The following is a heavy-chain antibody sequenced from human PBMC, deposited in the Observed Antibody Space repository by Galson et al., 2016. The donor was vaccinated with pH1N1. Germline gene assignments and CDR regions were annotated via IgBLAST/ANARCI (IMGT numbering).Heavy chain of an antibody. CDR3: ARRLSLTISGMWPYVAFAV. J-gene: IGHJ3*01. CDR1: GSSSTTYW. D-gene: IGHD3-3*01. V-gene: IGHV5-51*01. Sequence: QSGAEVKKPGESLKISCRRSGSSSTTYWIGWVRQLPGKGLEWMGLIYPGDSDTKYNPSLQGHVSFSVDKSINTAYMQWSSLQPSDTGIYYCARRLSLTISGMWPYVAFAVWGQGTRFTVSS. CDR2: IYPGDSDT.